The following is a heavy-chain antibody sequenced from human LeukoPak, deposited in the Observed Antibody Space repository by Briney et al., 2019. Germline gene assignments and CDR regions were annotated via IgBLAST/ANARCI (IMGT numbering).Heavy chain of an antibody. CDR3: ARPRGDIAAGPQIRYFDY. V-gene: IGHV3-23*01. CDR2: ISGSGGST. J-gene: IGHJ4*02. Sequence: GGSLRLSCAASGFTFSSYAMSWVRQAPGKGLEWVSTISGSGGSTYCADSVKGRFTISRDNSKSTLFLQMNSLRAEDTAVYYCARPRGDIAAGPQIRYFDYWGQGTLVTVSS. CDR1: GFTFSSYA. D-gene: IGHD6-25*01.